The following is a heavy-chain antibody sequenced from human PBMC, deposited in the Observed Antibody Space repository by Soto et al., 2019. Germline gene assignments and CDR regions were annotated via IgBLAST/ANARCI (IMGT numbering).Heavy chain of an antibody. CDR2: ISYDGSNK. J-gene: IGHJ4*02. Sequence: GCSLRLSCAAAGFSFSSYGMHWVRQAPGKGLEWVAVISYDGSNKYYADSVKGRFTISRDNSKNTLYLQMNSPRAEDTAVYYCAKEHPGVAPFDYWGQGTPVTVSS. V-gene: IGHV3-30*18. D-gene: IGHD2-15*01. CDR1: GFSFSSYG. CDR3: AKEHPGVAPFDY.